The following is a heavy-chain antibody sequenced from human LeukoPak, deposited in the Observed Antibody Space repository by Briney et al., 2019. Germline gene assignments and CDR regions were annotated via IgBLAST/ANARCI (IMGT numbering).Heavy chain of an antibody. CDR1: GFTVSSNY. V-gene: IGHV3-53*01. J-gene: IGHJ4*02. CDR3: AREARYYDSSAY. Sequence: GGSLRLSCAASGFTVSSNYTSWVRQAPGKGLEWVSVIYSGGSTYYADSVKGRFTISRDNSKNTLYLQMNSLRAEDTAVYYCAREARYYDSSAYWGQGTLVTVSS. CDR2: IYSGGST. D-gene: IGHD3-22*01.